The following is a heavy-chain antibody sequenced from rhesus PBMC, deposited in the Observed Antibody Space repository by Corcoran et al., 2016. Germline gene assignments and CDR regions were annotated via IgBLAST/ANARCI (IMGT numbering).Heavy chain of an antibody. CDR2: IIPLVGIT. J-gene: IGHJ5-2*02. V-gene: IGHV1-198*02. D-gene: IGHD2-27*01. Sequence: QVQLVQSGAEVKKPGASVKVSCKASGFTFGSYAISWVRQAPGQGLEWMGVIIPLVGITNYAEKFLGRVTITADTSTSTAYVELSSLRSEDTAVYYCARGLLPEYCSGIYCYYFSLDVWGRGVLVTVSS. CDR3: ARGLLPEYCSGIYCYYFSLDV. CDR1: GFTFGSYA.